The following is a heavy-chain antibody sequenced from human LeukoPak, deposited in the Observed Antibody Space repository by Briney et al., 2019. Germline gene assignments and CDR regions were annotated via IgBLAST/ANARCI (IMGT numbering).Heavy chain of an antibody. CDR2: INHSGST. CDR3: ATWIFGESSGYFDY. V-gene: IGHV4-39*07. Sequence: SETLSLTCTVSGGSISSSSYYWSWIRQPPGKGLEWIGEINHSGSTNYNPSLKSRVTITVDTSKNQFSLKLSSVTAADTAVYYCATWIFGESSGYFDYWGQGTLVTVSS. D-gene: IGHD3-10*01. J-gene: IGHJ4*02. CDR1: GGSISSSSYY.